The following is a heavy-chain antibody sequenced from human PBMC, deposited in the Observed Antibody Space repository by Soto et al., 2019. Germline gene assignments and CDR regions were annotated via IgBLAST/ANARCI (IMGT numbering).Heavy chain of an antibody. D-gene: IGHD4-17*01. CDR1: GYTFTSYG. V-gene: IGHV1-18*01. J-gene: IGHJ4*02. CDR3: ARVRYKTRQGHYGDDY. CDR2: ISAYNGNT. Sequence: GASVKVSCKASGYTFTSYGISWVRQAPGQGLEWMGWISAYNGNTNYAQKLQGRVTMTTDTSTSTAYMELRSLRSDDTAVYYCARVRYKTRQGHYGDDYWGQGTLVTVSS.